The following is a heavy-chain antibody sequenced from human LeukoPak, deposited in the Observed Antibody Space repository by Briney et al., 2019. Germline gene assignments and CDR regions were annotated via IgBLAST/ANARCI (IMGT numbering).Heavy chain of an antibody. D-gene: IGHD3-22*01. CDR3: GRPLSYYSDSSGDNAFDI. CDR2: IYHSGTT. V-gene: IGHV4-38-2*02. CDR1: GYSISSGYY. J-gene: IGHJ3*02. Sequence: SETLSLTCTVSGYSISSGYYWGWIRQPPGKGLEWIGSIYHSGTTYYNPSLKSPVTISVDTSKNQFSLKLSSVTAADTAVYYCGRPLSYYSDSSGDNAFDIWGQGTMVTVSS.